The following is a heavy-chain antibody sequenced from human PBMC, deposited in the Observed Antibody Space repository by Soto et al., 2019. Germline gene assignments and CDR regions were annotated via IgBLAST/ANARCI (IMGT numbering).Heavy chain of an antibody. V-gene: IGHV4-31*03. CDR2: IYYSGTT. CDR1: GGSISSSGYY. D-gene: IGHD6-13*01. Sequence: QVQLQESGPGLVKPSQTLSLTCTVSGGSISSSGYYWSWIRQHPGKGLEWIGYIYYSGTTYYNPSLKSRVAISVDTSKTQFSLKLSSVTAADTAVYYCASGDSSRWYYFDYWGQGTLVTVSS. J-gene: IGHJ4*02. CDR3: ASGDSSRWYYFDY.